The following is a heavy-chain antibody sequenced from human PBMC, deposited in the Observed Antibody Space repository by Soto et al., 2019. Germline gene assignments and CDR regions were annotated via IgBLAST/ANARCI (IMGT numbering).Heavy chain of an antibody. V-gene: IGHV3-48*01. CDR2: ISSGSSTI. CDR3: AKEVGATTYYYYGMDV. J-gene: IGHJ6*02. Sequence: GGSLRLSCAASGFTFSTYSMYWVRQAPGKGLEWISYISSGSSTIYYADSVKGRFTISRDNSKNTLYLQMNSLRAEDTAVYYCAKEVGATTYYYYGMDVWGQGTTVTVSS. CDR1: GFTFSTYS. D-gene: IGHD1-26*01.